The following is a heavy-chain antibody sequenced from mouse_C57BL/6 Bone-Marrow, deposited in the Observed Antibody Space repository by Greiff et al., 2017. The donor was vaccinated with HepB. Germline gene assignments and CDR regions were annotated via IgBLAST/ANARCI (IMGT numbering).Heavy chain of an antibody. Sequence: QVQLQQSGAELVRPGASVKLSCKASGYTFTDYYINWVKQRPGQGLEWIARIYPGSGNTYYNEKFKGKATLTAEKSSSTTYMQISSLASEDSAVYCCARVYGSSSAWFAYWGQGTLVTVSA. CDR1: GYTFTDYY. V-gene: IGHV1-76*01. J-gene: IGHJ3*01. D-gene: IGHD1-1*01. CDR3: ARVYGSSSAWFAY. CDR2: IYPGSGNT.